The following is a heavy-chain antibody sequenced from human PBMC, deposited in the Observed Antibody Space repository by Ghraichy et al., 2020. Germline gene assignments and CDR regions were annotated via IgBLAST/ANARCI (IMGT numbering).Heavy chain of an antibody. CDR1: GYTFSSYY. CDR2: INPGVGST. J-gene: IGHJ3*02. V-gene: IGHV1-46*03. Sequence: ASVKVSCKASGYTFSSYYIHWLRQAPGQGLEWMGIINPGVGSTSYAQKFQGRVTVTRDTSTTTVYMELSRLRSEDTALYYCTRTNGAGQKSRFLEWSAGHRNAFDIWGQGTMVTVSS. CDR3: TRTNGAGQKSRFLEWSAGHRNAFDI. D-gene: IGHD3-3*01.